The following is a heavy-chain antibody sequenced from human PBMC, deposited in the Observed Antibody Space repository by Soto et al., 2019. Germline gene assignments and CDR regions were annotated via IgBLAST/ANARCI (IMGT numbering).Heavy chain of an antibody. Sequence: SETLSLTCTVSGGSINSGRYSWTWIRQPPGAGLEWIGHMYHTGTTYYNPSLKSRVTMSVDTSKNQFSLNLSSVTAADTAVYYCARDRYGDSSGPFDPWGQGTLVTVSS. D-gene: IGHD3-22*01. J-gene: IGHJ5*02. CDR3: ARDRYGDSSGPFDP. CDR2: MYHTGTT. V-gene: IGHV4-30-2*01. CDR1: GGSINSGRYS.